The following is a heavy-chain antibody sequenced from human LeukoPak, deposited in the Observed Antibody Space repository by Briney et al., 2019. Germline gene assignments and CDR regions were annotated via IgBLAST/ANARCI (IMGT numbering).Heavy chain of an antibody. CDR3: ARVPYSTAGPCFDY. CDR1: GFTFSSYA. D-gene: IGHD2-2*01. Sequence: PGGSLRLSCAASGFTFSSYAMSWVRQAPGKGLEWVSAISGSGGSTYYADSVKGRFTISRDDSKNTLYLQMNSLRAEDTAVYYCARVPYSTAGPCFDYWGQGTLVTVSS. V-gene: IGHV3-23*01. CDR2: ISGSGGST. J-gene: IGHJ4*02.